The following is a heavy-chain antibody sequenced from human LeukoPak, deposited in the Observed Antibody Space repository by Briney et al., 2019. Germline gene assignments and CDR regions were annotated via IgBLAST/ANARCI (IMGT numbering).Heavy chain of an antibody. J-gene: IGHJ5*02. CDR3: ARDPGYSSGGPVGGANWFDP. Sequence: ASVKVSCKASGYTFTSYGISWVRQAPGQGLEWMGWIIAYNGNTNYAQKLQGRVTMTTDTSTSTAYMELRSLRSDGTAVYYCARDPGYSSGGPVGGANWFDPWGQGTLVTVSS. CDR1: GYTFTSYG. CDR2: IIAYNGNT. V-gene: IGHV1-18*01. D-gene: IGHD6-19*01.